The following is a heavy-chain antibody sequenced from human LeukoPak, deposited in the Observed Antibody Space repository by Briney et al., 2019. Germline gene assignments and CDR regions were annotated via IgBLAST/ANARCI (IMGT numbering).Heavy chain of an antibody. V-gene: IGHV3-23*01. CDR3: ARSRWLDAFDY. J-gene: IGHJ4*02. CDR2: ISGSGYRT. D-gene: IGHD6-19*01. CDR1: GFTFSNYG. Sequence: GGTLRLSCAASGFTFSNYGMNWVRQAPGKGLEWVSAISGSGYRTYYADSVKGRFTISRDNAKNTLYLQMNSLRADDTAVYYCARSRWLDAFDYWGQGTLVTVSS.